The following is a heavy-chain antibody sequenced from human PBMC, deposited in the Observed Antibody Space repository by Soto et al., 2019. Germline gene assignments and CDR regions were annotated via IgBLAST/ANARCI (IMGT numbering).Heavy chain of an antibody. CDR1: GFTFSSYW. D-gene: IGHD2-2*02. J-gene: IGHJ6*02. CDR2: IKQGGSEK. V-gene: IGHV3-7*01. Sequence: PGGSLRLFCAASGFTFSSYWMSWVRQAPGKGLEWVANIKQGGSEKYYVDSVKGRFTISRDNAKNSLYLQMNSLRAEDTAVYYCARGLVPTAISWGFFYFYYYGMDVWGQRTTVTVSS. CDR3: ARGLVPTAISWGFFYFYYYGMDV.